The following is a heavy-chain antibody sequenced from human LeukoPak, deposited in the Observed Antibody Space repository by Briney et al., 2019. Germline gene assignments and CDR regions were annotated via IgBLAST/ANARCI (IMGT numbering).Heavy chain of an antibody. CDR2: INPNSGNT. D-gene: IGHD3-22*01. J-gene: IGHJ4*02. Sequence: GASVKVSCKASGYTFTSYDINWVRQATGQGLEWMGWINPNSGNTGYAQKFQGRVTMTRNTSISTAYMELSSLRSEDTAVYYCARGRGRKGIYYDSSGYYYVIGDYWGQGTLVTVSS. V-gene: IGHV1-8*01. CDR1: GYTFTSYD. CDR3: ARGRGRKGIYYDSSGYYYVIGDY.